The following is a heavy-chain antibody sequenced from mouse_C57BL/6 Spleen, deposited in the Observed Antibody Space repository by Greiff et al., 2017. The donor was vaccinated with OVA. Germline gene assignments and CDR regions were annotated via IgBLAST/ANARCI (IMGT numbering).Heavy chain of an antibody. D-gene: IGHD4-1*01. J-gene: IGHJ1*03. Sequence: EVMLVESGGGLVKPGGSLKLSCAASGFTFSSYAMSWVRQTPEKRLEWVATISDGGSYTYYPDNVKGRFTISRDNAKNNLYLQMSHLKSEDTAMYYCARDGLGRYFDVWGTGTTVTVSS. V-gene: IGHV5-4*01. CDR2: ISDGGSYT. CDR1: GFTFSSYA. CDR3: ARDGLGRYFDV.